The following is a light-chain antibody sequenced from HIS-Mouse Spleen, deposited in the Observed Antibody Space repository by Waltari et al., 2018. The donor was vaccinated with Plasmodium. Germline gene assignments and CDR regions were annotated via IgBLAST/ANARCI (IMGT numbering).Light chain of an antibody. CDR1: ALPTKY. V-gene: IGLV3-10*01. CDR2: EDS. CDR3: YSTDSSGNHRG. J-gene: IGLJ3*02. Sequence: SYELTQPPSVSVSPGQTARITCPGDALPTKYPYWYQQKSGQAPVLVIDEDSKRPCGIAGGFSGASAGTMATLTIRGAQVADEADYYFYSTDSSGNHRGFGGGTKLTVL.